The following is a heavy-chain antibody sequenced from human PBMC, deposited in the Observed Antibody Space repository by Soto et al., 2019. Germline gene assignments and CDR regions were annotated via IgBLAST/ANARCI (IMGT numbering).Heavy chain of an antibody. CDR3: AGRSSLASVQVYFGEISNYNWFDP. V-gene: IGHV4-39*01. CDR2: IYHSGST. CDR1: NGSISSAIYY. Sequence: QLQLQESGPGLVKPSETLSLTCTVSNGSISSAIYYWGWIRQPPGKGLEWIGSIYHSGSTYYNPSLQGRVNISVDTSKNQFSLKLSSVHAADTAVYFCAGRSSLASVQVYFGEISNYNWFDPWGQGTLVTVSS. J-gene: IGHJ5*02. D-gene: IGHD3-10*01.